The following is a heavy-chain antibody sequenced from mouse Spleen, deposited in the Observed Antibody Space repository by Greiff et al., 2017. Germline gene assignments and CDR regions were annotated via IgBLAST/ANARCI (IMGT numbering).Heavy chain of an antibody. J-gene: IGHJ4*01. V-gene: IGHV14-4*01. CDR2: IDPENGDT. D-gene: IGHD2-13*01. CDR1: GFNIKDDY. Sequence: VQLQQSGAELVRPGASVKLSCTASGFNIKDDYMHWVKQRPEQGLEWIGWIDPENGDTEYASKFQGKATITADTSSNTAYLQLSSLTSEDTAVYYCSGDYEYYAMDYWGQGTSVTVSS. CDR3: SGDYEYYAMDY.